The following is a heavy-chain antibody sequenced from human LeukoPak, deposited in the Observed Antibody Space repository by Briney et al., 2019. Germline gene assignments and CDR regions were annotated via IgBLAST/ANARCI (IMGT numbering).Heavy chain of an antibody. J-gene: IGHJ5*02. CDR2: VNCDNENT. Sequence: ASVKVSCKTSGYTFTSFDINWVRHTTEHGPEWMGWVNCDNENTRYARKFQGRVAITRDTSARTVYLELNNLSSDDTAMYYCTRGPFLNGNAYNWFDPWGQGTLVTVSS. CDR1: GYTFTSFD. D-gene: IGHD1-20*01. V-gene: IGHV1-8*03. CDR3: TRGPFLNGNAYNWFDP.